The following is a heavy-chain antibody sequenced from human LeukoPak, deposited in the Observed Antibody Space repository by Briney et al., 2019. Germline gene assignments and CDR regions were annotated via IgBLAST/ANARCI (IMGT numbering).Heavy chain of an antibody. CDR2: INHSGST. J-gene: IGHJ4*02. V-gene: IGHV4-34*01. CDR1: GGSFSGYY. Sequence: SETLSLTCAVYGGSFSGYYWSWIRQPPGKGLEWIGEINHSGSTNYNPSLKSRVTISVDTSKNQFSLKLSSVTAANTAVYYCARDRYGDAIDYWGQGTLVTVSS. D-gene: IGHD4-17*01. CDR3: ARDRYGDAIDY.